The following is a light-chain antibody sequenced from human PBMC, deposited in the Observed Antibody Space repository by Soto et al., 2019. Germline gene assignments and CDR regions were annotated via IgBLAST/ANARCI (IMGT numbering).Light chain of an antibody. CDR1: SSNIGAGYD. CDR2: HNS. CDR3: AAWDDSLSAVV. Sequence: QSVLTQPPSVSGAPGQRVTISCTGSSSNIGAGYDVHWYQQVPGTAPKLLIHHNSLRPSGVPDRFSGSKSGTSGSLAISGLRSDDEADYYCAAWDDSLSAVVFGGGTQLTVL. V-gene: IGLV1-47*02. J-gene: IGLJ2*01.